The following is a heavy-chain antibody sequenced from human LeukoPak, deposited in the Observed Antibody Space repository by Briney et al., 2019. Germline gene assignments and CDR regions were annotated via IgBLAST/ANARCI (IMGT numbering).Heavy chain of an antibody. CDR3: ARGYRSSTSCRNHYYYYYMDV. Sequence: ASVKVSCKASGYTFTSYGISWVRQAPGQGLEWMGWTSAYNGNTNYAQKLQGRVTMTTDTSTSTAYMELRSLRSDDTAVYYCARGYRSSTSCRNHYYYYYMDVWGKGTTVTVSS. J-gene: IGHJ6*03. CDR1: GYTFTSYG. V-gene: IGHV1-18*01. D-gene: IGHD2-2*01. CDR2: TSAYNGNT.